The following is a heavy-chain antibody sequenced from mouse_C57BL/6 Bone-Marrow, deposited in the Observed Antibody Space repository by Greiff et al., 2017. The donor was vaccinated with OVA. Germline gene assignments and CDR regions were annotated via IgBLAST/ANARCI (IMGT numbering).Heavy chain of an antibody. CDR3: ARGTTVVATGYFDY. J-gene: IGHJ2*01. CDR2: INPNNGGT. Sequence: EVQLQQSGPELVKPGASVKIPCKASGYTFTDYNMDWVKQSHGKSLEWIGDINPNNGGTIYNQKFKGKATLTVDKSSSTAYMELRSLTSEDTAVYYCARGTTVVATGYFDYWGQGTTLTVSS. V-gene: IGHV1-18*01. CDR1: GYTFTDYN. D-gene: IGHD1-1*01.